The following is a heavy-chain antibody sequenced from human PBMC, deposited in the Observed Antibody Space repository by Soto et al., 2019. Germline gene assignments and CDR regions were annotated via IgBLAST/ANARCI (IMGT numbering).Heavy chain of an antibody. J-gene: IGHJ6*02. CDR1: GFTFGSYP. CDR2: ISSGSDTI. Sequence: GGSLRLSCAASGFTFGSYPMTWVRQAPGKGLEWVSSISSGSDTIFYADSVKGRFTISRDNSRTTLYLQMNSLRAEDMAIYYCARILYSSQRDGVDVWGQGTTVTVSS. V-gene: IGHV3-23*01. CDR3: ARILYSSQRDGVDV. D-gene: IGHD2-8*01.